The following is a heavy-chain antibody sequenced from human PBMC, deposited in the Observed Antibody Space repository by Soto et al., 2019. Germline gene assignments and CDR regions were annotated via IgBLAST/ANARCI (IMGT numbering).Heavy chain of an antibody. J-gene: IGHJ4*02. CDR2: MSGSGRTT. D-gene: IGHD3-3*01. V-gene: IGHV3-23*01. CDR3: ANKKNEEFWSGYYGTYYFDS. CDR1: GFTFSSYA. Sequence: GGSLRLSCAASGFTFSSYAMSWVRQAPGKGLEWVSVMSGSGRTTYYADSVKGRFTISRDNSKNTLYLQMNSLRAEDTAVYYCANKKNEEFWSGYYGTYYFDSWGQGTLVTVSS.